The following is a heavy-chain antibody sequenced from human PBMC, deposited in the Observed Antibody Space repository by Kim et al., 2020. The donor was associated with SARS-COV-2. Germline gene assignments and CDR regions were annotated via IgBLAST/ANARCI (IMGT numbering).Heavy chain of an antibody. CDR1: GGSISSSSYY. CDR2: IYYSGST. D-gene: IGHD3-10*01. Sequence: SETLSLTCTVSGGSISSSSYYWGWIRQPPGKGLEWIGSIYYSGSTYYNPSLKSRVTISVDTSKNQFSLKLSSLTAADTAVYYCARDGVGTMVRGVMGVDYWGQGTLVTVSS. V-gene: IGHV4-39*07. CDR3: ARDGVGTMVRGVMGVDY. J-gene: IGHJ4*02.